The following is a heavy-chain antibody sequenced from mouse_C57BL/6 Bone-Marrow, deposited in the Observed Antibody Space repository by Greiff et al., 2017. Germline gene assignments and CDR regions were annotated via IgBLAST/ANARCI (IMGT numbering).Heavy chain of an antibody. V-gene: IGHV3-6*01. CDR1: GYSITSGYY. D-gene: IGHD4-1*01. CDR3: AKLGRFAY. J-gene: IGHJ3*01. Sequence: ESGPGLVKPSQSLSLTCSVTGYSITSGYYWNWLRQFPGNKLEWMGYISYEGSNNYYPSLKNRISITRDTSKNQFFLKLNSVTTEDTATYYCAKLGRFAYWGQGTLVTVSA. CDR2: ISYEGSN.